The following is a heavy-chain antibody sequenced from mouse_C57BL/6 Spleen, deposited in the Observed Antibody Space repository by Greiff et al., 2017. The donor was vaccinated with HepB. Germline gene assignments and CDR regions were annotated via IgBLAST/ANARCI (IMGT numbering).Heavy chain of an antibody. CDR1: GYTFTDYN. CDR2: INSNNGGT. V-gene: IGHV1-22*01. Sequence: EVQLQQSGPELVKPGASVKMSCKASGYTFTDYNMHWVKQSHGKSLERIGYINSNNGGTSYNRKFKGKATLTVNKTSSTAYMELRSLASEDSAVYYDARRWAYYSNRFTRWGQGTLITVSA. D-gene: IGHD2-5*01. CDR3: ARRWAYYSNRFTR. J-gene: IGHJ3*01.